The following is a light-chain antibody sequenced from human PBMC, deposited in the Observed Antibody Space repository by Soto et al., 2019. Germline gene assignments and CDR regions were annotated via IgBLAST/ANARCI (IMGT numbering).Light chain of an antibody. CDR1: QSVGDR. J-gene: IGKJ4*01. CDR3: QQYDNWTLT. V-gene: IGKV3-15*01. Sequence: EIVITQSPATLSVSPGERATLSCRASQSVGDRLAWYPQKPGQAPRILIYDASTRETVIPARFSCSGAGAECTRPISSLQSEDVEVDCCQQYDNWTLTFGGGTKVDIK. CDR2: DAS.